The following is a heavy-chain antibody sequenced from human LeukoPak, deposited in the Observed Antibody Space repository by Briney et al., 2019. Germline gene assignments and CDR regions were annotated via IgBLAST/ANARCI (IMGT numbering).Heavy chain of an antibody. V-gene: IGHV3-23*01. D-gene: IGHD5-24*01. CDR1: GFTFSSYA. Sequence: GGPLRLSCAASGFTFSSYAMSWVRQAPGKGLEWVSAISGSGGSTYYADSVKGRFTISRDNSKNTLYLQMNSLRAEDTAVYYCAKGRRDGYKPDAFDIRGQGTMVTVSS. CDR3: AKGRRDGYKPDAFDI. J-gene: IGHJ3*02. CDR2: ISGSGGST.